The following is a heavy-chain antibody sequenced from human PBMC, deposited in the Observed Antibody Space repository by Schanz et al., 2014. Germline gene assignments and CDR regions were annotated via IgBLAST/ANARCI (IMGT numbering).Heavy chain of an antibody. CDR3: ARGRVLES. Sequence: EVQLVESGGGLVQPGGSLRLSCLASGFAFSSYGMNWLRQAPGKGLEWVSRIKSDGSSTSYADSVKGRFTISRDNAKNTLYLQMTSLRAEDTAVYYCARGRVLESWGQGTLVTVSS. D-gene: IGHD1-1*01. V-gene: IGHV3-74*02. CDR2: IKSDGSST. CDR1: GFAFSSYG. J-gene: IGHJ5*02.